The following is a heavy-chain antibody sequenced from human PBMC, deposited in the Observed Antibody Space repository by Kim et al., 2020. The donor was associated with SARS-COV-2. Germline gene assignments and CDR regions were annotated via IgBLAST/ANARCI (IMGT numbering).Heavy chain of an antibody. V-gene: IGHV4-59*13. CDR1: GGSISSYY. J-gene: IGHJ4*02. Sequence: SETLSLTCTVSGGSISSYYWSWIRQPPGKGLEWIGYIYYSGSTNYNPSLKSRVTISVETSKNQFSLKLSSGTAADTAVYYCARAPRITIFGVVGSFDYWGQGTLVTVSS. CDR2: IYYSGST. D-gene: IGHD3-3*01. CDR3: ARAPRITIFGVVGSFDY.